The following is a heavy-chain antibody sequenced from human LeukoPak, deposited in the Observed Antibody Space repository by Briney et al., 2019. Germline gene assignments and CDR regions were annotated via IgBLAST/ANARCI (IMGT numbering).Heavy chain of an antibody. CDR1: GYTFASCD. D-gene: IGHD6-13*01. J-gene: IGHJ6*02. V-gene: IGHV1-69*13. Sequence: SVKVSCKASGYTFASCDISWVRQAPGQGLEWMGGIIPIFGTANYAQKFQGRVTITADESTSTAYMELSSLRSEDTAVYYCARGIAAAGDYYYYYGMDVWGQGTTVTVSS. CDR3: ARGIAAAGDYYYYYGMDV. CDR2: IIPIFGTA.